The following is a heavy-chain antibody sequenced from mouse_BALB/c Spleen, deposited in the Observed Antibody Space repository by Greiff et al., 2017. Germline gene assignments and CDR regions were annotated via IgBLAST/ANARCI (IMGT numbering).Heavy chain of an antibody. D-gene: IGHD2-3*01. CDR3: TRRGLLRNAMDY. Sequence: VQLKQSGTVLARPGASVKMSCKASGYTFTSYWMHWVKQRPGQGLEWIGAIYPGNSDTSYNQKFKGKAKLTAVTSTSTAYMELSSLTNEDSAVYYCTRRGLLRNAMDYWGQGTSVTVSS. J-gene: IGHJ4*01. CDR1: GYTFTSYW. CDR2: IYPGNSDT. V-gene: IGHV1-5*01.